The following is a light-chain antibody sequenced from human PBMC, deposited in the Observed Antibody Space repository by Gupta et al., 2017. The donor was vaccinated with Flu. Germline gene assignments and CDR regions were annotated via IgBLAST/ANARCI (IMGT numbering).Light chain of an antibody. CDR2: DAS. J-gene: IGKJ5*01. CDR1: QSVSNY. Sequence: EIVLTQSPATLSLFPGERATLSCRASQSVSNYLGWYQQKPGQAPRLLIYDASNRATGVPARFSGSGDGTDVTITISSLEPEDFAVYYCQHLTNWHPEITFGQGTRLEIK. CDR3: QHLTNWHPEIT. V-gene: IGKV3-11*01.